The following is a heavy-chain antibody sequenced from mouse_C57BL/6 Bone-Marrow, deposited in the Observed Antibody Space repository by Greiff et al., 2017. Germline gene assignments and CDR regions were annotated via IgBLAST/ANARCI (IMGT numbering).Heavy chain of an antibody. V-gene: IGHV1-85*01. Sequence: VQLQQSGPELVKPGASVKLSCKASGYTFTSYDINWVKQRPGQGLEWIGWIYPNSGSTNYNEKFKSKATLTVDKSSSTAYMQLSSLTSEDSAVYYCARSYYNYWGQGTTLTVSS. J-gene: IGHJ2*01. CDR1: GYTFTSYD. CDR3: ARSYYNY. CDR2: IYPNSGST.